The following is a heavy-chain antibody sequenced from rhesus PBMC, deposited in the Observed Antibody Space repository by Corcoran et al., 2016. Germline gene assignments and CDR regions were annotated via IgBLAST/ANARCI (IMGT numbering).Heavy chain of an antibody. V-gene: IGHV4S2*01. CDR1: GASLSSPY. D-gene: IGHD4-29*01. CDR3: TRALYGTRSDS. CDR2: IYGGGGNT. Sequence: QVQLQESGPGLVKPSETLPLTCAVSGASLSSPYWRWIRQAPGKGLEWIGRIYGGGGNTDYNPSLKSRVTISIDTSKNQFSLKLSSVTAADTAVYYCTRALYGTRSDSWGQGVLVTVSS. J-gene: IGHJ4*01.